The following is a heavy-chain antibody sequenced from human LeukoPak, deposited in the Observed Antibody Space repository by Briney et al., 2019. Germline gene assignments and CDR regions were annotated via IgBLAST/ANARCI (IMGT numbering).Heavy chain of an antibody. CDR2: ISWNSGSI. CDR1: GFTFDDYA. V-gene: IGHV3-9*01. J-gene: IGHJ4*02. D-gene: IGHD6-13*01. Sequence: GGSLRLSCAASGFTFDDYAMHWVRQAPGKGLEWVSGISWNSGSIGYADSVKGRFTISRDNAKNSLYLQMNSLRAEDTALYYCAKGVAAAGTRYYFDYWGQGTLVTVSS. CDR3: AKGVAAAGTRYYFDY.